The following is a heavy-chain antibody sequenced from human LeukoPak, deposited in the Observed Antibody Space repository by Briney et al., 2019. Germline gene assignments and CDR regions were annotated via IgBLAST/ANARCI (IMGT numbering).Heavy chain of an antibody. J-gene: IGHJ6*02. D-gene: IGHD6-13*01. CDR2: IYTSGST. Sequence: SETLSLTCTVSGGSISSYYWSWIRQPAGKGLEWIGRIYTSGSTNYNPSLKSRVTMSVDTSKNQFSLKLSSVTAADTAVHYCARDLSSSWYPFPYYYGMDVWGQGTTVTVSS. V-gene: IGHV4-4*07. CDR1: GGSISSYY. CDR3: ARDLSSSWYPFPYYYGMDV.